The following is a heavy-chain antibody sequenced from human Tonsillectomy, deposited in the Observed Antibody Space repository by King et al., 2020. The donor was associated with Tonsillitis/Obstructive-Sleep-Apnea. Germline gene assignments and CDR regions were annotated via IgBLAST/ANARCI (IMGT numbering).Heavy chain of an antibody. Sequence: VQLVESGGGVVQPGRSLRLSCAASGFTFSSYAIHWVRQAPGKGLEWVALISYDGIYKYNADSVKGRFTISRDNSKNTLYLQMNSLRAEDTAMYYCARDLGSGSLFRNYYYAMDVWGQGTTVTVSS. CDR3: ARDLGSGSLFRNYYYAMDV. CDR1: GFTFSSYA. D-gene: IGHD1-26*01. V-gene: IGHV3-30*04. J-gene: IGHJ6*02. CDR2: ISYDGIYK.